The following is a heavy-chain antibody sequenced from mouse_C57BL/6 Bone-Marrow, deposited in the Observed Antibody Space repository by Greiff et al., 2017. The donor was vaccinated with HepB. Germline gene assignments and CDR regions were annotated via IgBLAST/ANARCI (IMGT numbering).Heavy chain of an antibody. Sequence: EVQGVESGGGLVQPKGSLKLSCAASGFSFNTYAMNWVRQAPGKGLEWVARIRSKSNNYATYYADSVKDRFTISRDDSESMLYLQMNNLKTEDTAMYYCVRQYDYDLYYAMDYWGQGTSVTVSS. V-gene: IGHV10-1*01. CDR2: IRSKSNNYAT. CDR3: VRQYDYDLYYAMDY. J-gene: IGHJ4*01. CDR1: GFSFNTYA. D-gene: IGHD2-4*01.